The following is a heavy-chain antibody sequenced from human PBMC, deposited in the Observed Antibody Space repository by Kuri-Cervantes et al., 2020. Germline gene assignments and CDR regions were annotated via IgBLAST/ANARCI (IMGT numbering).Heavy chain of an antibody. V-gene: IGHV3-21*01. D-gene: IGHD4-17*01. CDR2: ISSSSSYI. Sequence: GESLKISCAASGFTLSSYSMNWVRQAPGKGLEWVSSISSSSSYIYYADSVKGRFTISRDNAKNSLYLQMNSLRAEDTAVYYCASETNDYGDPLDYWGQGTLVTVSS. CDR3: ASETNDYGDPLDY. CDR1: GFTLSSYS. J-gene: IGHJ4*02.